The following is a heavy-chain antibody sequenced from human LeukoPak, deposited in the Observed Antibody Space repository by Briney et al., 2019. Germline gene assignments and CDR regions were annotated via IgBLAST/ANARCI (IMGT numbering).Heavy chain of an antibody. CDR2: FDPEDNES. Sequence: GASVKVSCKVSGYTLTELSMHWVRQAPGKGLEWMGGFDPEDNESIYAQKFQGRVTMTVDTSTETAYMELSSLRSEDTAVYYCATDLATVVIVTNYWGQGTLVTVSS. J-gene: IGHJ4*02. CDR1: GYTLTELS. D-gene: IGHD4-23*01. V-gene: IGHV1-24*01. CDR3: ATDLATVVIVTNY.